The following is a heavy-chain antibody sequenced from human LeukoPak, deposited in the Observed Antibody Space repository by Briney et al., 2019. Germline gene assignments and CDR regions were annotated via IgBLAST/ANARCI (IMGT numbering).Heavy chain of an antibody. CDR3: ARDPASSGMKAFDI. D-gene: IGHD3-10*01. J-gene: IGHJ3*02. CDR2: IYYSGST. CDR1: GGSISSYY. V-gene: IGHV4-59*01. Sequence: SETLSLTCTVSGGSISSYYWSWIRQPPGKGLEWIGYIYYSGSTNYNPSLKSRVTISVDTSKNQFPLKLSSVTAADTAVYYCARDPASSGMKAFDIWGQGTMVTVSS.